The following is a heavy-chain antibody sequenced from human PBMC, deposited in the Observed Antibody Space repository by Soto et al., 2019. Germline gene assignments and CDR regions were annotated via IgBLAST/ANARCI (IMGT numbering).Heavy chain of an antibody. J-gene: IGHJ6*02. D-gene: IGHD3-10*01. Sequence: SETLSLTCTVSGGSISSSDYWGWIRQPPGKGLEWIGSVYYSDTTYYNPSLKSRVTISVDTSKTQFSLKLSSVTAADTAVYYCARSWYYGSGSSSGMDVWGQGTMVTVSS. CDR1: GGSISSSDY. V-gene: IGHV4-39*01. CDR2: VYYSDTT. CDR3: ARSWYYGSGSSSGMDV.